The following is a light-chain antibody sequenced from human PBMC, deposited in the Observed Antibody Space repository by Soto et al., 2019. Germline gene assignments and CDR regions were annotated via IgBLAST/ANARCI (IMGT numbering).Light chain of an antibody. V-gene: IGLV2-8*01. J-gene: IGLJ3*02. CDR2: EVI. CDR3: SSYGGTNNFAV. CDR1: TSDVGGYDL. Sequence: QSALTQPPSASGSPGQSVTISCTGTTSDVGGYDLVSWYQQYPGKAPKLLIYEVIKRPSGVPDRFSGSKSGSTASLTVSGRQVEDEADYYCSSYGGTNNFAVFGGGTKLTVL.